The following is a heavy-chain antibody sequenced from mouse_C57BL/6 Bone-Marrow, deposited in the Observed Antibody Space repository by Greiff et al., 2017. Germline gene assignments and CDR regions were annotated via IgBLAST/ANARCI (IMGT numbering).Heavy chain of an antibody. CDR1: GFTFRSYT. J-gene: IGHJ3*01. V-gene: IGHV5-9*01. D-gene: IGHD2-2*01. CDR3: ARLWLRRGFAY. Sequence: EVQGVESGGGLVKPGGSLKLSCAASGFTFRSYTMSWVRQTPEKRLEWVATISGGGGNPYYPDSVKGRFTISRDNAKNTLYLQMSSLRSEDTALYYCARLWLRRGFAYWGQGTLVTVSA. CDR2: ISGGGGNP.